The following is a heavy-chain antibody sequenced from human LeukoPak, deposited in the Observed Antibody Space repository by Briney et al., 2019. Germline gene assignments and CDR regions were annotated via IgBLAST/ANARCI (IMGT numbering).Heavy chain of an antibody. J-gene: IGHJ4*02. CDR1: GYTFTSYA. CDR2: INAGNGNT. V-gene: IGHV1-3*01. CDR3: ARLVVVAAYDTGYFDY. D-gene: IGHD2-15*01. Sequence: GASVKVSCKASGYTFTSYAMHWVRQAPGQRLEWMGWINAGNGNTKYSQKFQGRVTITRDTSASTAYMELSSLRSEDTAVYYCARLVVVAAYDTGYFDYWGQGTLVTVSS.